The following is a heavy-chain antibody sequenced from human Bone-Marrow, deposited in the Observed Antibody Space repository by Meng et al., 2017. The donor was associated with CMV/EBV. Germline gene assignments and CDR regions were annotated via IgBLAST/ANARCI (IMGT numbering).Heavy chain of an antibody. J-gene: IGHJ6*01. CDR1: GYTLTDYY. V-gene: IGHV1-2*02. Sequence: ASVKVSCKASGYTLTDYYIHWARQAPGQGLEWMGWLNPNTGGTIYAQKFQGRVTMTRDTSINTAYIDLSGLRSDDTAIYYCARGGLGHYYYGMDVWGLGNTVTGSS. CDR2: LNPNTGGT. CDR3: ARGGLGHYYYGMDV.